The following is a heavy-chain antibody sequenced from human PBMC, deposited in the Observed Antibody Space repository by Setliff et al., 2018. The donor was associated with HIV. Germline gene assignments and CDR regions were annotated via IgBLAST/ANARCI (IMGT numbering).Heavy chain of an antibody. CDR1: GYTFSSHD. V-gene: IGHV1-8*02. CDR2: MNPKSGNS. CDR3: ARFLPGYSSSWYFGYPYYGMDV. D-gene: IGHD6-13*01. J-gene: IGHJ6*02. Sequence: GASVKVSCKASGYTFSSHDINWVRQATGQGLEWMGWMNPKSGNSGYAQKLQGRVTMTRNTSISTAYMELRSLTSEDTAVYYCARFLPGYSSSWYFGYPYYGMDVWGQGTTVTVSS.